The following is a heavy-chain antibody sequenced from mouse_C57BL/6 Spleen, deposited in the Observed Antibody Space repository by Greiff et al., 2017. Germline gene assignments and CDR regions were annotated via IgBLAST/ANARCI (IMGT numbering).Heavy chain of an antibody. CDR1: GFTFSDYY. J-gene: IGHJ2*01. V-gene: IGHV5-16*01. D-gene: IGHD4-1*01. Sequence: EVKLQESEGGLVQPGSSMKLSCTASGFTFSDYYMAWVRQVPGKGLEWVANINYDGSSTYYLDSLKSRFIFSRDNAKNILYLQMSSLKSEDTATYYCAKANWDEGYYFDDWGQGTTLTVAS. CDR3: AKANWDEGYYFDD. CDR2: INYDGSST.